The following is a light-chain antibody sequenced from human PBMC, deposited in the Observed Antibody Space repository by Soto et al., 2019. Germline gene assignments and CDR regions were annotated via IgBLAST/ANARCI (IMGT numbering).Light chain of an antibody. J-gene: IGLJ3*02. CDR3: SSYTSSNTWA. Sequence: QSALTQPASVSGSPGQSITISCTGTSSDVGGYKYVSWYQQHPGKAPKLMIYEVSYRPSGVSNRFSGSKSGNTASLIISGLQAEDEGDYYCSSYTSSNTWAFGGGTKLTVL. CDR2: EVS. V-gene: IGLV2-14*01. CDR1: SSDVGGYKY.